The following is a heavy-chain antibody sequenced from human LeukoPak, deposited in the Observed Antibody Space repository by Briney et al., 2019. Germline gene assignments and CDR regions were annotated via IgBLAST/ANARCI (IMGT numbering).Heavy chain of an antibody. CDR2: IIPILGIA. V-gene: IGHV1-69*04. Sequence: GASVKVSCKASGGTFSSYAISWVRQAPGQGLEWMGRIIPILGIANYAQKFQGRVTITADKSTSTAYMELSSLRSEDTAVYYCASPYVSSGSIYVFDYWGQGTLVTVSS. CDR3: ASPYVSSGSIYVFDY. D-gene: IGHD3-3*01. J-gene: IGHJ4*02. CDR1: GGTFSSYA.